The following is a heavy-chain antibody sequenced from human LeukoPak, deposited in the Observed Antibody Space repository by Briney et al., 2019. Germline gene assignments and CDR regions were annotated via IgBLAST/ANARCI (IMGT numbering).Heavy chain of an antibody. CDR1: GFTFSSYW. V-gene: IGHV3-7*04. J-gene: IGHJ4*02. D-gene: IGHD6-19*01. Sequence: GGSLRLSCAASGFTFSSYWMSWVRQAPGKGLEWVANIKQDGSEKYYVDSVKGRFTISRDNAKNSMYLQMNSLRAEDTAVYYCARGVRIAVAGNIDYWGQGTLVTVSS. CDR2: IKQDGSEK. CDR3: ARGVRIAVAGNIDY.